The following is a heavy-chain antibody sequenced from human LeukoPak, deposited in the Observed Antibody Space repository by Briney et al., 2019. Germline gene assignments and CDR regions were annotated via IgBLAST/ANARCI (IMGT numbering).Heavy chain of an antibody. D-gene: IGHD3-16*01. Sequence: GGSLRLSCAASGFTFSNYRMHWVRQAPGKGLMWVSRVDADGSTTRYADSVKDRFTISRDNAKNTVYLQMNSLRVEDTAVYYCARGDYMRGGNWGQGTLVTVSS. V-gene: IGHV3-74*01. CDR3: ARGDYMRGGN. J-gene: IGHJ4*02. CDR1: GFTFSNYR. CDR2: VDADGSTT.